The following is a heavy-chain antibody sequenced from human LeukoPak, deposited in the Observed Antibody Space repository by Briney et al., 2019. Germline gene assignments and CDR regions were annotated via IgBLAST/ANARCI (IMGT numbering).Heavy chain of an antibody. Sequence: GGSLRLSCAASGFTFSNFGMHWVRQAPGKGLEWVSAISGSGGSTYYADSVKGRFTISRDNSKNTLYLQMNSLRAEDTAVYYCARRGVEYQLLFGLDWGQGTLVTVSS. CDR2: ISGSGGST. CDR1: GFTFSNFG. J-gene: IGHJ4*02. CDR3: ARRGVEYQLLFGLD. V-gene: IGHV3-23*01. D-gene: IGHD2-2*01.